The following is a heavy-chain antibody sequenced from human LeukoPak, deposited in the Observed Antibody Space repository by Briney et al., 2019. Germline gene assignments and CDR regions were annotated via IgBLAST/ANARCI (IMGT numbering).Heavy chain of an antibody. V-gene: IGHV3-64D*06. CDR2: ISGGGTT. J-gene: IGHJ4*02. CDR1: GFTFSSYP. CDR3: VRNLPTDY. D-gene: IGHD1-14*01. Sequence: PGGSLRLSCSASGFTFSSYPMHWVRQAPGKGLEYVSSISGGGTTDYADSVRGRFTISRDNSKNTLYLQMSSLSPEDTAVYYCVRNLPTDYWGQGTLVTVSS.